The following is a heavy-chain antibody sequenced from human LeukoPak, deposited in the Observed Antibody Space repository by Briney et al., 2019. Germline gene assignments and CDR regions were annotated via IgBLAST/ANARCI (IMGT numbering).Heavy chain of an antibody. J-gene: IGHJ4*02. CDR2: INHSGST. D-gene: IGHD3-10*01. CDR1: GGSFSGYY. Sequence: KSSETLSLTCAVYGGSFSGYYWSWIRQPPGKGLEWIREINHSGSTNYNPSLKSRVTISIDTSKNQFSLKLSSVTAADTAVYYCARTKKRITMVRGPQGYYFDYWGQGTLVTVSS. CDR3: ARTKKRITMVRGPQGYYFDY. V-gene: IGHV4-34*01.